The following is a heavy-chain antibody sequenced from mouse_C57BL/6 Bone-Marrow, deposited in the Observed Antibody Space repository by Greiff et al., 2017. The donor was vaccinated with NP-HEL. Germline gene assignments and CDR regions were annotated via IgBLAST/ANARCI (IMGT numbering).Heavy chain of an antibody. D-gene: IGHD3-2*02. J-gene: IGHJ2*01. Sequence: QVQLQQPGAELVKPGASVKLSCKASGYTFTSYWMHWVKQRPGQGLEWIGMIHPNSGSTNYNEKFKSKDTLTVDKSSSTAYMQLSSLTSEDSAVYYCASGSGYPFDYWGQGTTLTVSS. CDR3: ASGSGYPFDY. V-gene: IGHV1-64*01. CDR2: IHPNSGST. CDR1: GYTFTSYW.